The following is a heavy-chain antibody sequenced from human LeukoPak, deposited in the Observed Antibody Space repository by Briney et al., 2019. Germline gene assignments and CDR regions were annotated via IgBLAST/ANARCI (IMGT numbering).Heavy chain of an antibody. V-gene: IGHV1-69*04. CDR2: IIPILGIA. CDR1: GGTFSSYA. Sequence: ASVKVSCKASGGTFSSYAISWVRQAPGQGLEWMGRIIPILGIANYAQKFQGRVTMTRDTSTSTVYMELSSLRSEDTAVYYCARGAHYYDSSGFSYWGQGTLVTVSS. J-gene: IGHJ4*02. D-gene: IGHD3-22*01. CDR3: ARGAHYYDSSGFSY.